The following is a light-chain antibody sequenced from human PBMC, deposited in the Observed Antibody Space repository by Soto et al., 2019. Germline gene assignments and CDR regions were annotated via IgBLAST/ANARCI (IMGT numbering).Light chain of an antibody. CDR3: QQYHNWPIT. V-gene: IGKV3-15*01. CDR1: QSVSSN. CDR2: DAS. J-gene: IGKJ5*01. Sequence: EILMTQSPSTLSVSPGERATLSCRASQSVSSNLAWHQQKPGQAPRVLMYDASTRATGIPARFSGSGSGTEFTLTISSLQSEDFEVYYCQQYHNWPITFGQGTRLEIK.